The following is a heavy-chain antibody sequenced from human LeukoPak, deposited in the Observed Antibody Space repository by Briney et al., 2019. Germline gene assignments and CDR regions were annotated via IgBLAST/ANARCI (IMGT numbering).Heavy chain of an antibody. CDR2: IYYSGST. Sequence: SETLSLTCTVSGGSISSYYWSWIRQPPGKGLEWIGYIYYSGSTNYNPSLKSRVTISVDTSQNQFALKLSSVTAADTAVYYCARGSGSYRGNYYYGMDVWGQGTTVTVSS. CDR3: ARGSGSYRGNYYYGMDV. D-gene: IGHD1-26*01. V-gene: IGHV4-59*01. J-gene: IGHJ6*02. CDR1: GGSISSYY.